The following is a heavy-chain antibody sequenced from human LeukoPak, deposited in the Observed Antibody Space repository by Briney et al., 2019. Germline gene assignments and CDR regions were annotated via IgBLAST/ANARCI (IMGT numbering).Heavy chain of an antibody. J-gene: IGHJ5*02. V-gene: IGHV3-30*18. CDR1: GFPFSGYG. CDR2: ISHDGNNK. Sequence: GGSLRLSCAASGFPFSGYGMYWVRQAPGKGLEWLAVISHDGNNKYYADSVKGRITISRDNSMNTLYLQMNSLRAEDAAVYYCAKDYEPLVGVHRWGDWFDPWGQGTLVTVSS. CDR3: AKDYEPLVGVHRWGDWFDP. D-gene: IGHD1-26*01.